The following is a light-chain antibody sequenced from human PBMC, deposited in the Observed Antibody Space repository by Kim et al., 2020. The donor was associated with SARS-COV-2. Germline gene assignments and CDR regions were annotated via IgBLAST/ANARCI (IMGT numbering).Light chain of an antibody. CDR1: QSVSTY. Sequence: PGERAPLSCRASQSVSTYLAWYQQQPAQAPRLLIYDASNRATGIPDRFSGSGSGTDFTLTISSLESEDFAVYYCQQRSNWPPALTFGGGTKVDIK. V-gene: IGKV3-11*01. CDR2: DAS. CDR3: QQRSNWPPALT. J-gene: IGKJ4*01.